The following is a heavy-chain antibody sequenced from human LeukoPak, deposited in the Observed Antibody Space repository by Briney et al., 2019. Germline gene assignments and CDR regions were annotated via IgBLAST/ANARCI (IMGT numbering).Heavy chain of an antibody. D-gene: IGHD4-17*01. Sequence: APVKVSCKASGYTFTSYYMHWVRQAPGQGLEWLGVINPSVGSTTNAQRFQGRVTMTRDTSTSTVYMELSSLRSEDTAVYYCAKAYGDYFEDWGQGTLVTVSS. CDR2: INPSVGST. J-gene: IGHJ4*02. CDR1: GYTFTSYY. V-gene: IGHV1-46*01. CDR3: AKAYGDYFED.